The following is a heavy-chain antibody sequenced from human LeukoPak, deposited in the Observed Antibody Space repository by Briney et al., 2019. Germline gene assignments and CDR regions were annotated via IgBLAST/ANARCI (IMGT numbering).Heavy chain of an antibody. J-gene: IGHJ5*02. D-gene: IGHD4-23*01. CDR1: GGSMRSDSSF. V-gene: IGHV4-61*02. CDR2: IYATGNT. CDR3: ARELGSDYGGYSP. Sequence: SETLSLTCSVSGGSMRSDSSFWSWIRQPAGKGLEWIGRIYATGNTNYNPSLERRVTISVDMSKNQFSLELTSVTAADTAVYYCARELGSDYGGYSPWGQRTLVTVSS.